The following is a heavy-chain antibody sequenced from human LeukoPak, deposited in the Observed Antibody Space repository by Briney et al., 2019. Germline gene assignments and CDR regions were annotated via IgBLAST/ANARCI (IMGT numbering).Heavy chain of an antibody. V-gene: IGHV3-23*01. Sequence: GGSLRLSCAASGFTFSIYGMNWVRQAPGKGLEWVSGITGSDSTAYYAGSVKGRFTISRDDSKNTLYLQMSSLRVDDTAIYYCAKSGASPLYHLDVWGKGATVTVSS. J-gene: IGHJ6*03. D-gene: IGHD1-26*01. CDR1: GFTFSIYG. CDR3: AKSGASPLYHLDV. CDR2: ITGSDSTA.